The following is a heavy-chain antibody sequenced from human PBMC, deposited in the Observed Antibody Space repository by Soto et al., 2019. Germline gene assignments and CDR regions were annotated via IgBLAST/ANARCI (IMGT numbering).Heavy chain of an antibody. CDR1: GGTFSSYA. Sequence: QVQLVQSGAEVKKPGSSVKVSCKASGGTFSSYAISWVRQAPGQGLEWMGGIVPIFGTANYAQKFQGRVTITADESTSTAYMELSSLRSEDTAVYYCARDLGNWNGGGHWFDPWGQGTLVTVSS. D-gene: IGHD1-20*01. J-gene: IGHJ5*02. V-gene: IGHV1-69*12. CDR3: ARDLGNWNGGGHWFDP. CDR2: IVPIFGTA.